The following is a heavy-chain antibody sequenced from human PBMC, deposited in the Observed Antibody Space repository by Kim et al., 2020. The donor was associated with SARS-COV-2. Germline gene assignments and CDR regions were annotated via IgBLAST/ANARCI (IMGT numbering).Heavy chain of an antibody. J-gene: IGHJ4*02. V-gene: IGHV3-9*01. CDR3: AKALGSVSYYTFGY. CDR2: ISWNSGSI. Sequence: GGSLRLSCAASGFTFGDYAMHWVRQAPGKGLEWVSGISWNSGSIFYADSVKGRFTISRDNAKNSLYLQMNSLIAEDTALYYCAKALGSVSYYTFGYWGQGTLVTVSS. D-gene: IGHD3-10*01. CDR1: GFTFGDYA.